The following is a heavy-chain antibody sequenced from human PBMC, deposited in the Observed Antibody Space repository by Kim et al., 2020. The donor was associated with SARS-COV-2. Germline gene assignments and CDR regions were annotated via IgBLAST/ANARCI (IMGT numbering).Heavy chain of an antibody. CDR1: GGSISSNNW. CDR2: VYHSGTT. Sequence: SETLSLTCGVSGGSISSNNWWTWVRQPPGKGLEWIGDVYHSGTTNYNPTLKSRVTISVDKSKNQFFLNLRSMTAAHTAVYYCARPGAGSVWDLWAQGTT. CDR3: ARPGAGSVWDL. J-gene: IGHJ6*02. D-gene: IGHD3-16*01. V-gene: IGHV4-4*02.